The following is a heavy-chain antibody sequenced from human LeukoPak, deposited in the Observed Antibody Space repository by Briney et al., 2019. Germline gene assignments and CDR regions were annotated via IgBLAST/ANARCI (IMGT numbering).Heavy chain of an antibody. D-gene: IGHD1-14*01. CDR3: AETGSGYYYYYMDV. CDR1: GGTFSSYA. V-gene: IGHV1-69*06. J-gene: IGHJ6*03. CDR2: IIPIFGTA. Sequence: SVKVSCKASGGTFSSYAISWVRQAPGQGLEWMGGIIPIFGTANYAQKFQGRVTITADKSTSTAYMELSSLRSEDTAVYYCAETGSGYYYYYMDVWGKGTTVTVSS.